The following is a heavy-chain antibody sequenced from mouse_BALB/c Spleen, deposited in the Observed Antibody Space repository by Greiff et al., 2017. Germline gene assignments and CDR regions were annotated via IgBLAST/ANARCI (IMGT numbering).Heavy chain of an antibody. V-gene: IGHV1S81*02. Sequence: QVQLQQPGAELVKPGASVKLSCKASGYTFTSYWMHWVKQRPGQGLEWIGEINPSNGRTNYNEKFKSKATLTVDKSSSTAYMQLSSLTSEDSAVYYCASSDYYGSSYWAWFAYWGQGTLVTVSA. J-gene: IGHJ3*01. D-gene: IGHD1-1*01. CDR2: INPSNGRT. CDR1: GYTFTSYW. CDR3: ASSDYYGSSYWAWFAY.